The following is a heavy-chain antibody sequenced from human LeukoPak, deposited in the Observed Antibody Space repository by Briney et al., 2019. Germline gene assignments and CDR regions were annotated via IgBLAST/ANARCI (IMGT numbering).Heavy chain of an antibody. D-gene: IGHD6-19*01. CDR2: IKQDGSEK. J-gene: IGHJ4*02. CDR1: GFTFSSYW. Sequence: GGSLRLSCAASGFTFSSYWMSWVRQAPGKGLEWVANIKQDGSEKYYVDSVKGRFTISRDNAKNSLYLQMNSLRAEDTAVYYCAAANLNSGWRFPYDYWGQGTLVTVSS. V-gene: IGHV3-7*01. CDR3: AAANLNSGWRFPYDY.